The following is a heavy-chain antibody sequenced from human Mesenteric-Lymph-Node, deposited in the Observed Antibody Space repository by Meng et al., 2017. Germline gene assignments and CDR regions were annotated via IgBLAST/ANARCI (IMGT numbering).Heavy chain of an antibody. CDR3: ARDRHSGYDLRFYYYYGMDV. CDR2: IYTSGST. V-gene: IGHV4-4*07. CDR1: GGSISSYY. Sequence: GSLRLSCTVSGGSISSYYWSWIRQPAGKGLEWIGRIYTSGSTNYNPSLKSRVTISVDTSKNQFSLKLSSVTAADTAVYYCARDRHSGYDLRFYYYYGMDVWGQGTTVTVSS. J-gene: IGHJ6*02. D-gene: IGHD5-12*01.